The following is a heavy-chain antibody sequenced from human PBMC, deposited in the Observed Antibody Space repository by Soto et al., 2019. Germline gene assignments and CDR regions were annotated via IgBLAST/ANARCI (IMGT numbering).Heavy chain of an antibody. CDR1: GGTFSTYA. J-gene: IGHJ4*02. CDR3: ASGIQLWLRRINNGYSG. D-gene: IGHD5-18*01. Sequence: QVQLVQSGAEVKKPESSVKDSCKATGGTFSTYAISWVRQAPGQGLEWMGGIIPMFGTANYAQRVQDRVTITADESTNTVYMELSSLRSEDTAVYFCASGIQLWLRRINNGYSGWGQGTLVTVSS. V-gene: IGHV1-69*12. CDR2: IIPMFGTA.